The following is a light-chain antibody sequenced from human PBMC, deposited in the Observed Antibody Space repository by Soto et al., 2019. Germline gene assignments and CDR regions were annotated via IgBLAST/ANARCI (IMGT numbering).Light chain of an antibody. V-gene: IGKV1-5*03. J-gene: IGKJ2*02. Sequence: DIQMTQSPSTLSAFVGDRVTITCRASQSVSNWLAWYQQKPGKAPRLLISKASTLESGVPSRFSGSGSGTEFTLSISSLQPEDFATYYCQQYRAASTFGQGTKQEI. CDR2: KAS. CDR3: QQYRAAST. CDR1: QSVSNW.